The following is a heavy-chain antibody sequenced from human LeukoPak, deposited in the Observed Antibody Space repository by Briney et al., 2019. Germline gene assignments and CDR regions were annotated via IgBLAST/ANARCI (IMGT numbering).Heavy chain of an antibody. D-gene: IGHD3-22*01. Sequence: GRSLRLSCAASGFTSDDYAMHWVRQAPGKGLEWVSGISWNSGSIGYADSVKGRFTISRDNAKNSLYLQMNSLRAEDTALYYCAKDAVYDSSGYYSRYYYYMDVWGKGTTVTVSS. CDR1: GFTSDDYA. V-gene: IGHV3-9*02. CDR3: AKDAVYDSSGYYSRYYYYMDV. CDR2: ISWNSGSI. J-gene: IGHJ6*03.